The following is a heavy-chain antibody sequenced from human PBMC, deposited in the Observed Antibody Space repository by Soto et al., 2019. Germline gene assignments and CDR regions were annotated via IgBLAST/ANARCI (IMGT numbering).Heavy chain of an antibody. V-gene: IGHV3-11*06. CDR1: GFIFSDYY. J-gene: IGHJ6*02. D-gene: IGHD1-1*01. CDR2: ISTRSTYT. Sequence: GGSLRLSCAASGFIFSDYYMSWVRQTPGKGLEWISYISTRSTYTNYADSVKGRFTISRDSTKNSLYLQMDSLRVEDTAVYYCARDLAWKRGKVGRYYYGMDVWGQGTTVTVSS. CDR3: ARDLAWKRGKVGRYYYGMDV.